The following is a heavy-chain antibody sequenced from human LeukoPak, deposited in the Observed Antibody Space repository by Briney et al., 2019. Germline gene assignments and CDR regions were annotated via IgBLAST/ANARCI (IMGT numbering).Heavy chain of an antibody. CDR2: IYPGNSDT. CDR1: GYSFTNYW. D-gene: IGHD6-13*01. Sequence: GESLKISCKGSGYSFTNYWIAWVRQMPGKGLAYMGIIYPGNSDTRYSPSSQGQVIISADTSINTAYLQWSSLKASDTAMYYCARGEAYASSWNGDWGQGTLVTVSS. J-gene: IGHJ4*02. CDR3: ARGEAYASSWNGD. V-gene: IGHV5-51*01.